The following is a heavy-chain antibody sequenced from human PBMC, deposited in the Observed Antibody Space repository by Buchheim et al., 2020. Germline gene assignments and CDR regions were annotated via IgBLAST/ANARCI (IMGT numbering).Heavy chain of an antibody. Sequence: EVQLEESGGDLVKPGGSLRLSCAASGFTFSNAWMTWVRQAPGKGLEWVGRIKSQSNGGTTDYAAPVKGRFTISRDDSKDSFYLQMNSLNTEDTAIYYCIRNRLAGTGEDSWGPGTL. J-gene: IGHJ4*02. CDR3: IRNRLAGTGEDS. CDR2: IKSQSNGGTT. D-gene: IGHD1-1*01. V-gene: IGHV3-15*01. CDR1: GFTFSNAW.